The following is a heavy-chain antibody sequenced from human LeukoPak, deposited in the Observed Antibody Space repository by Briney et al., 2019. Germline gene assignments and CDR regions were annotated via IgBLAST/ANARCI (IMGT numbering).Heavy chain of an antibody. CDR3: ARAPLTEYYVILPGPKKNYFDY. CDR2: ISAYNGNT. V-gene: IGHV1-18*04. J-gene: IGHJ4*02. Sequence: ASVNVSCKASGYTFTSYGISWVRQAPGQGLEWMGWISAYNGNTNYAQKLQSRVTMTTDTSTSTAYMELGSLRSDDTAVYYCARAPLTEYYVILPGPKKNYFDYWGQGTLVTVSS. D-gene: IGHD3-9*01. CDR1: GYTFTSYG.